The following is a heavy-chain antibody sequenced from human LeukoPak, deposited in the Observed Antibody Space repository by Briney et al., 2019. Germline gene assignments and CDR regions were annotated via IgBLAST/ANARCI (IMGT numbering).Heavy chain of an antibody. V-gene: IGHV4-30-2*02. D-gene: IGHD6-13*01. CDR3: ARHSAHSSTNDAFDL. J-gene: IGHJ3*01. Sequence: SETLSLTCAVSGGSISSGGYSWNWIRQPPGKGLEWIGYIYHSGSTYYNPSLKSRVTISVDRSKNQFSLKLTSVTAADTAVYYCARHSAHSSTNDAFDLWGQGTLVTVSS. CDR1: GGSISSGGYS. CDR2: IYHSGST.